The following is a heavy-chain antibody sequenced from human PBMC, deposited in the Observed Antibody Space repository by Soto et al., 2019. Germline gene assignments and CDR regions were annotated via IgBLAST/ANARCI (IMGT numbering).Heavy chain of an antibody. CDR1: GFSFSTYS. D-gene: IGHD1-1*01. Sequence: EVQLVETGGGLVMPGGSLRLSCIASGFSFSTYSMNWVRQAPGKGLEWVSSIRRSGDYTYYADSLKGRCTISRDYAKNSLSLQMISLRAADTAVYYCARSTSLGGMDVWGQGTTVTVSS. CDR2: IRRSGDYT. V-gene: IGHV3-21*01. J-gene: IGHJ6*02. CDR3: ARSTSLGGMDV.